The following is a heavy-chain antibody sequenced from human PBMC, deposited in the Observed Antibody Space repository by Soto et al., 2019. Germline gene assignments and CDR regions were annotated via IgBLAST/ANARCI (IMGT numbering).Heavy chain of an antibody. V-gene: IGHV3-30*18. CDR2: ISYDGSNK. Sequence: QVQLVESGGGVVQPGRSLRLSCAASGFTFSSYGMHWVRQAPGKGLEWVAVISYDGSNKYYADSVKGRFTISRDNSKNTLYLQMNSLRAEDTAVYYCANMDHWGQGTLVTFAS. CDR1: GFTFSSYG. CDR3: ANMDH. J-gene: IGHJ4*02.